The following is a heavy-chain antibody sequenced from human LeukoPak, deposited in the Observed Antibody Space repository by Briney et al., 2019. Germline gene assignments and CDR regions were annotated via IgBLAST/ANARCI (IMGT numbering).Heavy chain of an antibody. Sequence: GGSLRLSCAASGFTFSSYGMHWVRQAPGKGLEWVAVIWYDGSNKYYADSVKSRFTISRDNSKNTLYLQMNSLRAEDTAVYYCERENAGIAVARTYYYCYGMDVWGKGTTVTVSS. CDR2: IWYDGSNK. CDR1: GFTFSSYG. CDR3: ERENAGIAVARTYYYCYGMDV. D-gene: IGHD6-19*01. V-gene: IGHV3-33*01. J-gene: IGHJ6*04.